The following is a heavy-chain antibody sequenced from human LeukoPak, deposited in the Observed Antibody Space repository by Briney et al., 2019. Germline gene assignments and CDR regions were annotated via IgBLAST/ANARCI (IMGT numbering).Heavy chain of an antibody. CDR1: GYSLTELS. V-gene: IGHV1-24*01. Sequence: ASVKVSCKVSGYSLTELSMHWVRQAPGKGLEWMGGFDPGNGETIFTKNFQGRVTMIDDTSTDTAYMELSSLRSEDTAVYYCTGGTFYRLLDYWGQGTLVTVSS. CDR2: FDPGNGET. J-gene: IGHJ4*02. CDR3: TGGTFYRLLDY. D-gene: IGHD2/OR15-2a*01.